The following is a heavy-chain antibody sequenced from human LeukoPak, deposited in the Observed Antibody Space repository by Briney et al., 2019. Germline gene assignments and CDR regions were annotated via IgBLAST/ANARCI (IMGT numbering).Heavy chain of an antibody. Sequence: SETLSLTCTVSGDSISSGRYCWSWIRQPAGKGLEWLGHIYTSGSTNYKPSLKSRVTISVDTSKNQFSLKLSSVTAADTAVYYCATERGPSFNYYYMDVWGTGTTVTVSS. D-gene: IGHD1-26*01. J-gene: IGHJ6*03. CDR2: IYTSGST. CDR1: GDSISSGRYC. CDR3: ATERGPSFNYYYMDV. V-gene: IGHV4-61*09.